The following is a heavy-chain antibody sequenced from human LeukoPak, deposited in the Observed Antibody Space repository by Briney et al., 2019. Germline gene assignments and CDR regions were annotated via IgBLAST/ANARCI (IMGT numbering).Heavy chain of an antibody. CDR2: IDPSGGSR. CDR1: GYTSTSYY. D-gene: IGHD2-15*01. CDR3: ANDGGAVGHFDY. Sequence: ASVKVSRKASGYTSTSYYIRWMRQAPGQGLEWMGVIDPSGGSRSFAQKFQGRVTMTRDTSTGTVYMELSSLRSEDTAVYYCANDGGAVGHFDYWGEGTLVTVSS. J-gene: IGHJ4*02. V-gene: IGHV1-46*01.